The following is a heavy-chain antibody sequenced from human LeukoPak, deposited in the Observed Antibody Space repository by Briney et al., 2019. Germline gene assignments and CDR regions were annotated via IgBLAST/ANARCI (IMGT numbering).Heavy chain of an antibody. J-gene: IGHJ4*02. CDR3: TTGYYYDSSGYYI. Sequence: GGSLRLSCVASGFTFTDYFMSWVRQAPGKGLEWVGRIKSKTDGGTTDYAAPVKGRFTISRDDSKNTLYLQMNSLKTEDTAVYYCTTGYYYDSSGYYIWGQGTLVTVSS. V-gene: IGHV3-15*01. CDR2: IKSKTDGGTT. CDR1: GFTFTDYF. D-gene: IGHD3-22*01.